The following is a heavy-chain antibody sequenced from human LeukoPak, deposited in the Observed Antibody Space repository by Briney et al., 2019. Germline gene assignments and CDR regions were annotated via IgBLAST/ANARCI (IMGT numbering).Heavy chain of an antibody. CDR1: GGSISSSSYY. V-gene: IGHV4-39*01. CDR3: ARQLNLRPIDY. CDR2: IYYSGST. J-gene: IGHJ4*02. Sequence: SETLSLTCTVSGGSISSSSYYWGWIRQPPGQGLEWIGSIYYSGSTYYDPSLKSRVTISVDTSKNQFSLKLSSVTAADTAVYYCARQLNLRPIDYWGQGTLVTVSS.